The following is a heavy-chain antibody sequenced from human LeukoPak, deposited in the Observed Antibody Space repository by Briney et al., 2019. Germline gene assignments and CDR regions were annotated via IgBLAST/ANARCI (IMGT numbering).Heavy chain of an antibody. CDR1: GFTFSSYS. V-gene: IGHV3-21*01. CDR2: ISSSSSYI. D-gene: IGHD3-22*01. Sequence: PGGSLRLSCAASGFTFSSYSMNWVRQAPGKGLEWVSSISSSSSYIYYADSVKGRFTISRDNAKNSLYLQMNSLRAEDTAVYYCAGDIDSSGYYENWGQGTLVTVSS. J-gene: IGHJ4*02. CDR3: AGDIDSSGYYEN.